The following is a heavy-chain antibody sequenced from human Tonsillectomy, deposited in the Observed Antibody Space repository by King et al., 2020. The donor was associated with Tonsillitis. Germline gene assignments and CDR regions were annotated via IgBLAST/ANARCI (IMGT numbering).Heavy chain of an antibody. Sequence: LQLQESGPGLVKPSETLSLTCTVSGGSSSSSSYYWGWIRQPPGKGLEWIGSIYYSGRTYFNPSLKSRVTISVDTSKNQFSLKLSSVTAADTAVYYCARHVGYYYDSSLLYIDYWGQGTLVTVSS. V-gene: IGHV4-39*01. D-gene: IGHD3-22*01. CDR3: ARHVGYYYDSSLLYIDY. J-gene: IGHJ4*02. CDR1: GGSSSSSSYY. CDR2: IYYSGRT.